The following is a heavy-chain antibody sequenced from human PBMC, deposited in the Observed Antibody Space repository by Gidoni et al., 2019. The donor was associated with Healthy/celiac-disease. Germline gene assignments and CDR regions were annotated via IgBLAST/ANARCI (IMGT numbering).Heavy chain of an antibody. J-gene: IGHJ4*02. Sequence: EVQLVESGGGLVKPGGSLRLSCAASGFTFSNAWMSWVRQAPGKGLEWVGRIKSKTDGGTTDYAAPVNGRFTISRDDSKNTLYLQMNSLKTEDTAVYYCTTVSWNYELCYFDYWGQGTLVTVSS. CDR1: GFTFSNAW. D-gene: IGHD1-7*01. CDR2: IKSKTDGGTT. V-gene: IGHV3-15*01. CDR3: TTVSWNYELCYFDY.